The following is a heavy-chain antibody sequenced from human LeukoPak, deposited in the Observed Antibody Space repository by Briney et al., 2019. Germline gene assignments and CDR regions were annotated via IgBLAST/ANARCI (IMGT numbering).Heavy chain of an antibody. CDR3: ATTSDYYYMDV. CDR1: GGSISSHY. D-gene: IGHD1-26*01. Sequence: PSETLSLTCTVSGGSISSHYWSWIRQPPGKGLEWIGYIYYSGSTNYNPSLKSRVTISVDTSKNQFSLKLSSVTAADTAVYYCATTSDYYYMDVWGKGTTVTVSS. CDR2: IYYSGST. J-gene: IGHJ6*03. V-gene: IGHV4-59*11.